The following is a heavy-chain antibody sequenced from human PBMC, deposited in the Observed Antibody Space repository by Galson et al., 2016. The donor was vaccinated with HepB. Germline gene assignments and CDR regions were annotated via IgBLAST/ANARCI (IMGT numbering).Heavy chain of an antibody. D-gene: IGHD3-10*01. V-gene: IGHV3-15*01. CDR2: IKSRTDGGTA. CDR3: SNHYGSGTYYEFDP. J-gene: IGHJ5*02. CDR1: GLTVTNAW. Sequence: SLRLSCAASGLTVTNAWMTWVRQAPGKGLEWVGRIKSRTDGGTADYAAPVKGRFIISRDDSKNTLYLQMNSLKTEDTAVYYCSNHYGSGTYYEFDPWGQGTPVTVSS.